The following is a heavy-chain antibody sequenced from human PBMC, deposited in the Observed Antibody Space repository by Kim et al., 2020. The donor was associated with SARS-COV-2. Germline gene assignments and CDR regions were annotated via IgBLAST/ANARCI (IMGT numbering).Heavy chain of an antibody. CDR1: GYTFTSYA. J-gene: IGHJ4*02. D-gene: IGHD5-18*01. Sequence: ASVKVSCKASGYTFTSYAMHWVRQAPGQRLEWMGWINAGNGNTKYSQKFQGRVTITRDTSASTAYMELSSLRSEDTAVYYCARDLGGGYSYGWGDYWGQGTLVTVSS. CDR2: INAGNGNT. V-gene: IGHV1-3*01. CDR3: ARDLGGGYSYGWGDY.